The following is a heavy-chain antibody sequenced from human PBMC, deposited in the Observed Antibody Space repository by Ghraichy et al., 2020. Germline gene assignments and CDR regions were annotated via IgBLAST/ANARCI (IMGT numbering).Heavy chain of an antibody. Sequence: ASVKVSCKASGYTFTSYDINWVRQATGQGLEWMGWMNPNSGNTGYAQKFQGRVTITRNTSISTGYMELSSLRSEDTAVYYCAREPWGQDAFDIWGQGTMVTVSS. CDR3: AREPWGQDAFDI. CDR2: MNPNSGNT. CDR1: GYTFTSYD. J-gene: IGHJ3*02. V-gene: IGHV1-8*03. D-gene: IGHD3-16*01.